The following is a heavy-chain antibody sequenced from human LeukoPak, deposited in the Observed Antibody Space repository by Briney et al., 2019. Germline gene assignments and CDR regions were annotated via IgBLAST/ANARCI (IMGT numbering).Heavy chain of an antibody. D-gene: IGHD4-17*01. CDR2: VTGRGVAT. V-gene: IGHV3-23*01. J-gene: IGHJ4*01. CDR3: ASDPNGDYVVALGF. CDR1: GVAFSSYA. Sequence: GGSLRLSCADSGVAFSSYALAWGRQAPGKGLEGVSAVTGRGVATHYADSVKGRFTISRDNSKKTMYLQMNSLRAEDTAIYYCASDPNGDYVVALGFWGRGTLVTVSS.